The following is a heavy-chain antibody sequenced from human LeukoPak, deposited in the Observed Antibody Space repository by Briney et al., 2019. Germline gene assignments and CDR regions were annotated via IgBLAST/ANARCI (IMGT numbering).Heavy chain of an antibody. V-gene: IGHV3-48*03. CDR1: GFTFSSYE. J-gene: IGHJ3*02. CDR2: ISSSGSTI. D-gene: IGHD3-22*01. CDR3: ARVYYYDSSGPGGAFDI. Sequence: GGSLRLSCAASGFTFSSYEMNWVRQAPGKGLEWVSYISSSGSTIYYADSVKGRFTISRDNAKNSLYLQINSLRAEDTAVYYCARVYYYDSSGPGGAFDIWGQGTMVTVSS.